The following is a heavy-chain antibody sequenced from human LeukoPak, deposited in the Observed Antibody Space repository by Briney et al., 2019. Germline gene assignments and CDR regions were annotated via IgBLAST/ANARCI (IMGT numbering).Heavy chain of an antibody. CDR3: ARRAYDILTGYYLAFDP. J-gene: IGHJ5*02. Sequence: PGGSLRLSCAASGFTFSSYGMHWVRQAPGKGLEWVAVISYDGSNKYYADSVKGRFTISRDNSKNTLYLQMNSLRAEDTAVYYCARRAYDILTGYYLAFDPWGQGTLVTVSS. CDR1: GFTFSSYG. D-gene: IGHD3-9*01. CDR2: ISYDGSNK. V-gene: IGHV3-30*03.